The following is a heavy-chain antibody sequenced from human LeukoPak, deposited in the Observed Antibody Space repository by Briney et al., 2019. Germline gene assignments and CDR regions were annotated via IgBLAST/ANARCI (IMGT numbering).Heavy chain of an antibody. D-gene: IGHD2/OR15-2a*01. CDR2: TSYDGNFR. CDR3: AKGLSRGYLEN. Sequence: PGGSLRLSCAASGFILSHSGMHWVRQAPGRGLEWVSLTSYDGNFRYYAESVQGRFTISRDNSKNTVYLQMSRLRPDDTAIYYCAKGLSRGYLENWGQGTLVTVSS. V-gene: IGHV3-30*18. CDR1: GFILSHSG. J-gene: IGHJ4*02.